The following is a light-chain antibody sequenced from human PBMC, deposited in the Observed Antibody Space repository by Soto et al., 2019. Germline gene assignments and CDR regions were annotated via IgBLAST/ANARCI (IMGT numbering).Light chain of an antibody. J-gene: IGKJ1*01. CDR2: AAS. CDR1: QPISSR. V-gene: IGKV1-12*01. CDR3: QQYNRYPRT. Sequence: DIQMTQSPSSVAASVGDRVTISCRASQPISSRLAWYQQRPGKAPRLLIYAASSLQTAAPSRFSGSGSGTHFTLTISSLQTDDFATYYCQQYNRYPRTFGQGTKVEIK.